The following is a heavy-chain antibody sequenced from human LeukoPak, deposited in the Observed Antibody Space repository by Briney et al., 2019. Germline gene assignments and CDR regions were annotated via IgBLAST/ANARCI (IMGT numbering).Heavy chain of an antibody. J-gene: IGHJ5*02. CDR1: GFTFSSYG. CDR3: ARDIRSGSYKGNNWFDP. CDR2: IRYDGSNK. Sequence: GGSLRLSCAASGFTFSSYGMHWVRQAPGKGLEWVAFIRYDGSNKYYADSVKGRFTISRDNSKNTLYLQMNSLRAEDTAVYYCARDIRSGSYKGNNWFDPWGQGTLVTVSS. V-gene: IGHV3-30*02. D-gene: IGHD1-26*01.